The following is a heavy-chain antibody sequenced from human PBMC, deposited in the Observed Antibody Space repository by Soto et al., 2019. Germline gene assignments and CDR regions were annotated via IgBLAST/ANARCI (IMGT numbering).Heavy chain of an antibody. J-gene: IGHJ6*02. Sequence: QVQLVQSGAEVKQPGSSVKLSCKASGGTFTSYAISWVRQAPGQGLEWMGGIIPIFGPANDAQKFQGRVKNTADESTSTAYMELRSLRSEDTAVYYCARGMRSSYWGYYYSGMDVWGQGTTVTVSS. CDR3: ARGMRSSYWGYYYSGMDV. CDR1: GGTFTSYA. V-gene: IGHV1-69*01. CDR2: IIPIFGPA. D-gene: IGHD2-8*02.